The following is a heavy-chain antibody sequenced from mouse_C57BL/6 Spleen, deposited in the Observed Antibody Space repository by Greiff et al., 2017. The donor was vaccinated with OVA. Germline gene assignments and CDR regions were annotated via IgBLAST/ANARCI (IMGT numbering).Heavy chain of an antibody. Sequence: QVQLQQSGAELVKPGASVKLSCKASGYTFTSSWMHWVKQRPGRGLEWIGRIDPNSGGTNYNEKFKSKATLTVDKSSSTAYMQLSSLTSEDSAVYYCSRSVGDGYYADYYAMDYWGQGTSVTVSS. D-gene: IGHD2-3*01. CDR3: SRSVGDGYYADYYAMDY. V-gene: IGHV1-72*01. CDR2: IDPNSGGT. J-gene: IGHJ4*01. CDR1: GYTFTSSW.